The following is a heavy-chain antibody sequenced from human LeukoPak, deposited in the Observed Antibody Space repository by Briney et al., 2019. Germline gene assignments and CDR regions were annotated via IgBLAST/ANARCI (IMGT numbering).Heavy chain of an antibody. CDR2: IYTSGST. V-gene: IGHV4-4*07. CDR1: GGSISSYY. Sequence: SETLSLTCTVSGGSISSYYWSWIRQPAGKGLEWIGRIYTSGSTNHNPSLKSRVTMSVDTSKNQFSLKLSSVTAADTAVYYCARDTWGSSSPYYYYYMDVWGKGTTVTVSS. J-gene: IGHJ6*03. CDR3: ARDTWGSSSPYYYYYMDV. D-gene: IGHD6-6*01.